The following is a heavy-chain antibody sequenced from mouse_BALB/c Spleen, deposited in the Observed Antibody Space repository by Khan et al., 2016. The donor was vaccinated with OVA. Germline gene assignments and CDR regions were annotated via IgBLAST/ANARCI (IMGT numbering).Heavy chain of an antibody. CDR3: VRGRAY. CDR2: INYSGTT. V-gene: IGHV3-2*02. CDR1: GYSITSDYA. Sequence: EVQLQESGPGLVKPSQSLSLTCTVTGYSITSDYAWNWIRQFPGNKLEWMGYINYSGTTSKKPSLKSRISITRDTSKNQFFLQLNSATTEDTATYYCVRGRAYWGQGTLVTVSA. J-gene: IGHJ3*01.